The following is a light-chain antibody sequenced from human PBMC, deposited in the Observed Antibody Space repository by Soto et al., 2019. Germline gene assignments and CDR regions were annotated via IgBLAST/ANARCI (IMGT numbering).Light chain of an antibody. CDR1: ASNLGAKYA. J-gene: IGLJ3*02. CDR2: DNI. Sequence: QSVLTQSPSASGTPGQRVTISCTGSASNLGAKYAVHWYQHLPGTAPKLLIYDNIHRPSGVPDRFSGSKSDTSASLAITGLQAEDEADYYCQSYDTTLSGLVFGGGTKVTVL. V-gene: IGLV1-40*01. CDR3: QSYDTTLSGLV.